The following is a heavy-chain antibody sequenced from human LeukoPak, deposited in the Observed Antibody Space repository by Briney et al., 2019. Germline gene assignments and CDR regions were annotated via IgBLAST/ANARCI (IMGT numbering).Heavy chain of an antibody. CDR1: GFTLSSYS. CDR3: ARDSSGWSRNY. J-gene: IGHJ4*02. V-gene: IGHV3-21*01. D-gene: IGHD6-19*01. Sequence: KPGGSLRLSCAASGFTLSSYSMSWVRQAPGKGLGWVSTLTTDIAYVYYADSLKGRFSISRDNSKNSLYLQMNSLRAEDTAVYYCARDSSGWSRNYWGQGTLVTVSS. CDR2: LTTDIAYV.